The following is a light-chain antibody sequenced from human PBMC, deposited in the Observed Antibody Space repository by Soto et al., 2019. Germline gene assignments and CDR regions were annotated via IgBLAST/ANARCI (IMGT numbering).Light chain of an antibody. J-gene: IGKJ4*01. V-gene: IGKV3-20*01. Sequence: IGLTQSPGTLSLSPGERATLSCRASQRVPTKYLAWFQQKPGQAPRLLMNDVSTRVTGFPDRFSGSGSETDFTLTISRLEPEHFAVYYCQHHGDSPSFGGGTKVDI. CDR1: QRVPTKY. CDR2: DVS. CDR3: QHHGDSPS.